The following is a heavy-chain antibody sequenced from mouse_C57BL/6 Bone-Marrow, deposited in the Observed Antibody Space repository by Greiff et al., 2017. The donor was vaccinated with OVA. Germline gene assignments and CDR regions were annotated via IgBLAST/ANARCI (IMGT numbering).Heavy chain of an antibody. J-gene: IGHJ1*03. V-gene: IGHV1-19*01. D-gene: IGHD2-5*01. CDR2: INPYNGGT. Sequence: EVQLQQSGPVLVKPGASVKMSCKASGYTFTDYYMNWVKQSHGKSLEWIGVINPYNGGTSYNQKFKGKATLTVDKSSSTAYMELNSLTSEDSAVDYCARGDSNWYFDVWGTGTTVTVSS. CDR3: ARGDSNWYFDV. CDR1: GYTFTDYY.